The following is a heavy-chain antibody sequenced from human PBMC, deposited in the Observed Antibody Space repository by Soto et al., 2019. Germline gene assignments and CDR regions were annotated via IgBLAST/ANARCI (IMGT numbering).Heavy chain of an antibody. CDR3: ASRDPGTSVDY. Sequence: PSETLSLTCAVSGGSFTSNDWWTWVRQPPGQGLEWIGEIYRTGSTNYNPSLKSRVTISLDKSENQFSLKVTSLTAADTAVYYCASRDPGTSVDYWGQGTLVTVSS. CDR1: GGSFTSNDW. CDR2: IYRTGST. D-gene: IGHD1-7*01. V-gene: IGHV4-4*02. J-gene: IGHJ4*02.